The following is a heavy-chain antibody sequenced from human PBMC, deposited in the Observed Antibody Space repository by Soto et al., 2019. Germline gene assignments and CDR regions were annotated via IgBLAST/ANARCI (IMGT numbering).Heavy chain of an antibody. CDR3: ARQCMGALRDTAVRRIYYFDY. Sequence: QVQLVQSGAEVKKPGSSVKVSCKASGGTFSSYAISWVRPAPGQGLEWMGGIIPIFGTANYAQKFQGRVTITADESTSTAYMELSSLRSEDTAVYYCARQCMGALRDTAVRRIYYFDYWGQGTLVTVSS. V-gene: IGHV1-69*01. CDR2: IIPIFGTA. CDR1: GGTFSSYA. J-gene: IGHJ4*02. D-gene: IGHD2-8*01.